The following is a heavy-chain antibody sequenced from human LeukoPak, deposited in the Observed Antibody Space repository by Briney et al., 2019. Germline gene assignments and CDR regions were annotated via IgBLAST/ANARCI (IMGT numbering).Heavy chain of an antibody. D-gene: IGHD3-22*01. V-gene: IGHV4-61*08. CDR3: AREGDSSGYDFDY. CDR1: GGSISSGGYY. Sequence: SETLSLTCTVSGGSISSGGYYWSWIRQHPGKGLEWIGYIYYSGSTNYNPSLKSRVTMSVDTSKNQFSLKLSSVTAADTAVYYCAREGDSSGYDFDYWGQGTLVTVSS. J-gene: IGHJ4*02. CDR2: IYYSGST.